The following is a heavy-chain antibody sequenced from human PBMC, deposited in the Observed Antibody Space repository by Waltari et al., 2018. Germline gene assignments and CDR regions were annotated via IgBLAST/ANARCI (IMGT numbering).Heavy chain of an antibody. D-gene: IGHD6-13*01. Sequence: QVQLQESGPGLVKPSETLSLTCTVSDVSIGKYSWTWIRQSPGMGLEWIGYIYYNGYTIYNPSLKSRITISLDTSKSQFSLSLYSVTAADTAVYYCVTGSVDSRSWYEFDYWGQGTLVTV. CDR1: DVSIGKYS. CDR3: VTGSVDSRSWYEFDY. CDR2: IYYNGYT. J-gene: IGHJ4*02. V-gene: IGHV4-59*01.